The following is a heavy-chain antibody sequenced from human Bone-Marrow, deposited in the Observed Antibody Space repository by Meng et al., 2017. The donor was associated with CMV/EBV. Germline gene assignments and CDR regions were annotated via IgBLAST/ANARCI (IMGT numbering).Heavy chain of an antibody. J-gene: IGHJ6*02. Sequence: GGPLRLSCAASGFTFSSYSMNWVRQAPGKGLEWVSSISSSSSYIYYADSVKGRFTISRDNAKNSLYLQMNSLRAEDTAVYYCARDRANRAYDFWSGYYLDYYYGMDVWGQGTTVTVSS. CDR2: ISSSSSYI. V-gene: IGHV3-21*01. CDR1: GFTFSSYS. CDR3: ARDRANRAYDFWSGYYLDYYYGMDV. D-gene: IGHD3-3*01.